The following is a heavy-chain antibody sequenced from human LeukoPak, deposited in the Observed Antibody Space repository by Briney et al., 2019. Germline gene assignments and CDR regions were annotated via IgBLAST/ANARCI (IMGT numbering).Heavy chain of an antibody. CDR1: NVSISSKSYY. V-gene: IGHV4-39*07. J-gene: IGHJ4*02. D-gene: IGHD4-23*01. CDR2: IYHSGST. CDR3: AIYGGNSVGNYFDY. Sequence: PSETLSLTCIVSNVSISSKSYYWGWIRQSPGKGLEWIGSIYHSGSTYYNPSLQSRLTISVDRSKNQFSLNLNSVTAADTAVYYCAIYGGNSVGNYFDYWGQGTLVTVSS.